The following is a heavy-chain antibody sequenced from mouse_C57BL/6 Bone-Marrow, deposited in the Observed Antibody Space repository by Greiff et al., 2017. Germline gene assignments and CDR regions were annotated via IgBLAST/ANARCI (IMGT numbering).Heavy chain of an antibody. CDR2: ISNGGGST. D-gene: IGHD2-3*01. CDR1: GFTFSDYY. J-gene: IGHJ1*03. Sequence: EVKLMESGGGLVQPGGSLKLSCAASGFTFSDYYMYWVRQTPEKRLEWVAYISNGGGSTYSPDTVKGRFTISRDNAKNTLYLQMSRLKSEDTAMYYCARHDGYHWYFDVWGTGTTVTVSS. V-gene: IGHV5-12*01. CDR3: ARHDGYHWYFDV.